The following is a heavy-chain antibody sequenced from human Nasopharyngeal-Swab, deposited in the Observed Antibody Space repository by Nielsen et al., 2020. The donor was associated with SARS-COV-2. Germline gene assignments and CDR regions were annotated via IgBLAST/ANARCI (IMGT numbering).Heavy chain of an antibody. D-gene: IGHD1-26*01. CDR2: INPNSGGT. Sequence: WLRQAPGQGLEWMGLINPNSGGTNYAQKFQGRVTMTRDTSISTAYMELSRLRSDDTAVYYCARLEWEPQYWGQGTLVTVSS. CDR3: ARLEWEPQY. J-gene: IGHJ4*02. V-gene: IGHV1-2*06.